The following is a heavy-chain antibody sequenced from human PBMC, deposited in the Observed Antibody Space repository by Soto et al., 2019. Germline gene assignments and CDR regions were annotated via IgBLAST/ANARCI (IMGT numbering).Heavy chain of an antibody. J-gene: IGHJ6*02. CDR3: ALHYGSGSNYYYYGMDV. CDR2: IIPIFGTA. CDR1: GGTFSSYA. D-gene: IGHD3-10*01. Sequence: QVQLVQSGAEVKKPGSSVKVSCKASGGTFSSYAISWVRQAPGQGLEWMGGIIPIFGTADYAQKFQGRVTITADESTSTAYMEPSSLRSEDTAVYYCALHYGSGSNYYYYGMDVWGQGTTVTVSS. V-gene: IGHV1-69*12.